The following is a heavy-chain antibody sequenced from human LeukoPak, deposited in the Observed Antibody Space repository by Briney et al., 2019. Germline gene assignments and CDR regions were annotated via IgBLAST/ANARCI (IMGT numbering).Heavy chain of an antibody. CDR1: GFTFSSYG. CDR3: AKEYDSSAPGAFDI. V-gene: IGHV3-30*18. J-gene: IGHJ3*02. Sequence: GGSLRLSCAASGFTFSSYGMHWVRQAPGKGLEWVAVISYDGSNKYYADSVKGRFTISRDNSKNTLYLQRNSLRAEDTAVYYCAKEYDSSAPGAFDIWGQGTMVTVSS. CDR2: ISYDGSNK. D-gene: IGHD3-22*01.